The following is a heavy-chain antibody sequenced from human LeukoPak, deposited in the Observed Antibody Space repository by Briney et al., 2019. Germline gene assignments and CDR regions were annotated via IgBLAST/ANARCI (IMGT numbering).Heavy chain of an antibody. CDR1: GFTFSSYG. D-gene: IGHD3-22*01. Sequence: HPGGSLRLSCAASGFTFSSYGMHWVRQAPGKGLEWVAFIRYDGSNKYYADSVKGRFTISRDNSKNTLYLQMNSLRAEDTAVYYCAKAYDSSALFRAFDIWGQGTMVTVSS. J-gene: IGHJ3*02. V-gene: IGHV3-30*02. CDR3: AKAYDSSALFRAFDI. CDR2: IRYDGSNK.